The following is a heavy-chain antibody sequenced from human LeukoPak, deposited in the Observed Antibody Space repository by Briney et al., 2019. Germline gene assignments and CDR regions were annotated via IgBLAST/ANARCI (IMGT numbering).Heavy chain of an antibody. CDR2: IYSDNT. J-gene: IGHJ6*03. CDR1: GFTVSSNS. Sequence: GGSLRLSCTVSGFTVSSNSMSWVRQAPGKGLEWVSFIYSDNTHYSDSVKGRITISRDNSKNTLYLQMNSLRAEDTAVYYCATTRIADYYMDVWGKGTTVTISS. D-gene: IGHD6-13*01. CDR3: ATTRIADYYMDV. V-gene: IGHV3-53*01.